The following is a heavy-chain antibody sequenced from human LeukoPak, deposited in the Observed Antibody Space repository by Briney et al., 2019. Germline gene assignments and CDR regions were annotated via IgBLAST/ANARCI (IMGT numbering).Heavy chain of an antibody. CDR1: GDSVSSSTYY. CDR3: ARTPKTQYDLGKNWGLNWFDL. CDR2: IFYTGDT. D-gene: IGHD7-27*01. J-gene: IGHJ5*02. V-gene: IGHV4-39*01. Sequence: PSETLSLTCSVSGDSVSSSTYYWGWIRQPPGKGLEYIATIFYTGDTYYNPSLKSRVTISIDTSKDQFSLKLGSVTAADTAVYHCARTPKTQYDLGKNWGLNWFDLWGQGILVTVSS.